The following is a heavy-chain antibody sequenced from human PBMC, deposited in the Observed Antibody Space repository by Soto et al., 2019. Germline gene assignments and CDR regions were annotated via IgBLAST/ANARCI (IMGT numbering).Heavy chain of an antibody. J-gene: IGHJ4*02. D-gene: IGHD1-26*01. Sequence: QVQLVQSGAEVKKPGASVKVSCKASGYTFTSYDINWVRQATGQGLEWMGWMNPNSGHTGYAQKFQGRVTMTRNTSISTAYMELSSLRSEDTAVHCCARRSKLELNRAFDYWGQGTLVTVSS. CDR1: GYTFTSYD. V-gene: IGHV1-8*01. CDR3: ARRSKLELNRAFDY. CDR2: MNPNSGHT.